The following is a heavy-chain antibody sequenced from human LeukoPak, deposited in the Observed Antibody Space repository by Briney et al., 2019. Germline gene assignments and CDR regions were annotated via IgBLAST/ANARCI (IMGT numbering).Heavy chain of an antibody. D-gene: IGHD2-21*02. CDR1: GYTFTSYD. J-gene: IGHJ4*02. V-gene: IGHV1-8*01. Sequence: GASVKVSCKASGYTFTSYDINWVRQATGQGLEWMGWMNPNSGNTGYAQKFQGRVTMTRNTSISTAYMELSSLRSEDTAVYYCVRGGHIVVVTASPGFDYWGQGTLVTVSS. CDR3: VRGGHIVVVTASPGFDY. CDR2: MNPNSGNT.